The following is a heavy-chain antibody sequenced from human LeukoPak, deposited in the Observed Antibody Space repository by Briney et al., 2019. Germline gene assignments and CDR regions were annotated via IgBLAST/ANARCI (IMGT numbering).Heavy chain of an antibody. CDR3: TTGPSYGYEW. CDR1: GMTFSNHW. CDR2: IKTDGRTA. V-gene: IGHV3-74*01. D-gene: IGHD3-16*01. Sequence: GGSLRLSCAASGMTFSNHWMHWVRQVPGKGLVWVSLIKTDGRTAIYADSVKGRFTISRDNGKSTLYLQMDSLRAEDTAIYYCTTGPSYGYEWWGQGTVVTVSS. J-gene: IGHJ4*02.